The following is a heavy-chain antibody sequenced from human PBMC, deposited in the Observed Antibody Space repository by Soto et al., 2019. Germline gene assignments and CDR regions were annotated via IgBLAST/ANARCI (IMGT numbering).Heavy chain of an antibody. J-gene: IGHJ6*02. CDR1: GFTFSSYW. D-gene: IGHD2-21*02. Sequence: GGSLRLSCAASGFTFSSYWMHWVRQAPGKGLVWVSRINSDGSSTSYADSVKGRFTISRDNAKNTLYLQMNSLRAEDTAVYYCARASAYCGGDCYYYYCYGMDVWGQGTTVTVSS. CDR3: ARASAYCGGDCYYYYCYGMDV. V-gene: IGHV3-74*01. CDR2: INSDGSST.